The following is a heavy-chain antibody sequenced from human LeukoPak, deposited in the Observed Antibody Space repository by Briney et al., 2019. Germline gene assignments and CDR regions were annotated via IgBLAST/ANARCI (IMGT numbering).Heavy chain of an antibody. V-gene: IGHV4-39*07. D-gene: IGHD2-21*02. Sequence: SETLSLTCTVSGGSISSSSYYWGWIRQPPGKGLEWIGSIYYSGSTYYNPSLKSRVTISVDTSKNQFSLKLSSVIAADTAVYYCARAPLVTDAFDIWGQGTMVTVSS. CDR3: ARAPLVTDAFDI. CDR2: IYYSGST. CDR1: GGSISSSSYY. J-gene: IGHJ3*02.